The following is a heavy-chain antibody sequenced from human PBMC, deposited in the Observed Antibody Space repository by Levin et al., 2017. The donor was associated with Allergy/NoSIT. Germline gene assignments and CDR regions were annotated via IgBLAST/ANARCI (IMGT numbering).Heavy chain of an antibody. D-gene: IGHD2-15*01. V-gene: IGHV1-69*01. CDR2: IIPIFGTA. Sequence: KISCKASGGTFSSYAISWVRQAPGQGLEWMGGIIPIFGTANYAQKFQGRVTITADESTSTAYMELSSLRSEDTAVYYCARDRRGSLSGEYFQHWGQGTLVTVSS. CDR3: ARDRRGSLSGEYFQH. CDR1: GGTFSSYA. J-gene: IGHJ1*01.